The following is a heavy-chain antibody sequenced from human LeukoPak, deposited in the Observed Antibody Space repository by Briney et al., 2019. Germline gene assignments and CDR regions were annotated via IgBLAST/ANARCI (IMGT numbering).Heavy chain of an antibody. V-gene: IGHV4-39*07. Sequence: SETLSLTRTVSGGSISSSSYYWGWIRQPPGKGLEWIGSIYYSGSTYYNPSLKSRVTISVDTSKNQFSLKLSSVTAADTAVYYCARRGYSGYDHDFDYWGQGTLVTVSS. CDR3: ARRGYSGYDHDFDY. CDR2: IYYSGST. CDR1: GGSISSSSYY. D-gene: IGHD5-12*01. J-gene: IGHJ4*02.